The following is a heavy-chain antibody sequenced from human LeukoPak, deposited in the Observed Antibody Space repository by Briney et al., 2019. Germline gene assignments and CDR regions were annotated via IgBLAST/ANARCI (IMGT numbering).Heavy chain of an antibody. CDR1: GFIFSSYA. J-gene: IGHJ4*02. D-gene: IGHD3-22*01. V-gene: IGHV3-23*01. CDR3: AKEMHYDSSGYYSPSDY. Sequence: PGGSLRLSCAASGFIFSSYAMRWVRQAPGKGLQWVSTICGSGGTTYYVDSVKVRFTIYRDNSKNTLYLQMNSLRAEDTAVYYCAKEMHYDSSGYYSPSDYWGQGTLVTVPS. CDR2: ICGSGGTT.